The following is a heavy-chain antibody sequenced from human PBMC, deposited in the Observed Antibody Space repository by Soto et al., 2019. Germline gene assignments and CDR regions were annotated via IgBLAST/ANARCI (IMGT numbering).Heavy chain of an antibody. D-gene: IGHD3-3*02. Sequence: GGSLRLSCAASGFSFSSYAMSWVRQVPGKGLVWVSPISANGSSVDYADSVKGRFTVSRDNAKDTLYLQMDSLRAEDTGVYYCISLAFSWGRGTLVTVSS. V-gene: IGHV3-23*01. CDR1: GFSFSSYA. CDR3: ISLAFS. J-gene: IGHJ4*02. CDR2: ISANGSSV.